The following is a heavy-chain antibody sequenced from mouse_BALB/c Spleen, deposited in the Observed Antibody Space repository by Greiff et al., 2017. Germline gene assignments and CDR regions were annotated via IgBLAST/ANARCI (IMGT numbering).Heavy chain of an antibody. D-gene: IGHD2-4*01. CDR1: GFTFSSYA. CDR2: ISSGGST. J-gene: IGHJ3*01. CDR3: AMITTFAY. V-gene: IGHV5-6-5*01. Sequence: EVQLVESGGGLVKPGGSLKLSCAASGFTFSSYAMSWVRQTPEKRLEWVASISSGGSTYYPDSVKGRFTISRDNARNILYLQMSSLRSEDTAMYYCAMITTFAYWGQGTLVTVSA.